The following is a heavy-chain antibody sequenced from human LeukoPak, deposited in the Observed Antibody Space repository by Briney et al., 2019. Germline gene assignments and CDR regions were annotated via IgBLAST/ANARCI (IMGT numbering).Heavy chain of an antibody. Sequence: GESLKISCQGSGYRFTNYWIVWVRQMPGQGLEYMGIIHPGDSNTKYSPSFEGQVIISVDKSISTAYLQWSSLKASDSAIYYCARRRGDTVAGPDYWGQGTLVTVSS. CDR2: IHPGDSNT. CDR3: ARRRGDTVAGPDY. J-gene: IGHJ4*02. CDR1: GYRFTNYW. D-gene: IGHD6-19*01. V-gene: IGHV5-51*01.